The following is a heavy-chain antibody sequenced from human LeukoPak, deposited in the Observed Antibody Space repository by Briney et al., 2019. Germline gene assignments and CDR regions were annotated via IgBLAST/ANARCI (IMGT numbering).Heavy chain of an antibody. V-gene: IGHV4-34*01. CDR2: INHSGST. D-gene: IGHD3-3*01. CDR3: ARGSTYYDFWSGYYNWFDP. Sequence: SETLSLTCAVYGGSFSGYYWSWIRQPPGKGLEWIGEINHSGSTNYNPSLKSRVTISVDTSKNQFSLKLSSVTAADTAVYYCARGSTYYDFWSGYYNWFDPRGQGTLVTVSS. J-gene: IGHJ5*02. CDR1: GGSFSGYY.